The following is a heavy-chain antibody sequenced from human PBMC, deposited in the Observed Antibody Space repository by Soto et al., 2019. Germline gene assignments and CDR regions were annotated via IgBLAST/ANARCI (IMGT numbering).Heavy chain of an antibody. Sequence: SETLSLTCTVSGGSISSYYWSWIRQPPGKGLEWIGYIYYSGSTNYNPSLKSRVTISVDTSKNQFSLKLSSVTAADTAVYYCAGEQLRFWSQPPLEDWFDPWGQGTLVTVSS. CDR3: AGEQLRFWSQPPLEDWFDP. J-gene: IGHJ5*02. V-gene: IGHV4-59*01. CDR2: IYYSGST. CDR1: GGSISSYY. D-gene: IGHD3-3*01.